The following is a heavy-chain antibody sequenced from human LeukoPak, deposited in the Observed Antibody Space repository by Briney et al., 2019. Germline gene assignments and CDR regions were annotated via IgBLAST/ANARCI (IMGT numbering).Heavy chain of an antibody. CDR3: ARAEVLFGEYYYYMDV. D-gene: IGHD3-10*01. CDR2: IIPIFSTA. V-gene: IGHV1-69*05. CDR1: GGTFSSYA. Sequence: SVKVSCKASGGTFSSYAISWVRQAPGQGLEWMGGIIPIFSTANYAQKFQGRVTITTDESTGTAYMELSSLRSEDTAVYYCARAEVLFGEYYYYMDVWGKGTTVTVSS. J-gene: IGHJ6*03.